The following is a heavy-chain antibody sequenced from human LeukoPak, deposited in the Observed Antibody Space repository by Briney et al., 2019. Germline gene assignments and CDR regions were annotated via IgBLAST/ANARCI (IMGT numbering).Heavy chain of an antibody. CDR3: ARDQIYGATFDY. D-gene: IGHD4-17*01. Sequence: GRSLRLSCAASGFTFSDYSMHWVRQAPGKGLEWVTLISDDVRNKNYADSVKGRFTISRDDSRNTLYLQMISLRVEDTAVYYCARDQIYGATFDYWGQGTLVTVSS. CDR2: ISDDVRNK. CDR1: GFTFSDYS. V-gene: IGHV3-30*04. J-gene: IGHJ4*02.